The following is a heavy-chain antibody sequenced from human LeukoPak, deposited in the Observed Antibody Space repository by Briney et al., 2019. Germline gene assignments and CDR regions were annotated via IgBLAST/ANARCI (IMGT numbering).Heavy chain of an antibody. J-gene: IGHJ2*01. CDR3: ARGRKDYARFDL. CDR1: GGSISSSSYY. CDR2: IYYSGST. Sequence: SETLSLTCTVSGGSISSSSYYWGWIRQPPGKGLEWIGSIYYSGSTYYNPSLKSRVTISVDTSKNQFSLKLSSVTAADTAVYYCARGRKDYARFDLWGRGTLVTVSS. D-gene: IGHD4-17*01. V-gene: IGHV4-39*07.